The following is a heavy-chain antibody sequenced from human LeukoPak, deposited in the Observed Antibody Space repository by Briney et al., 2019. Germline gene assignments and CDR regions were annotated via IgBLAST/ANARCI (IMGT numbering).Heavy chain of an antibody. CDR3: ARGIMTTVPTFDY. Sequence: PSETLSLTCTVSGGSISTYSWTWIRQPPGKGLEWIGNIYYSGSTNYNPSLKSRVTISIDTSKNQFSLRLSSVTAAETAVYYCARGIMTTVPTFDYWGQGTLVTVSA. CDR1: GGSISTYS. D-gene: IGHD4-17*01. CDR2: IYYSGST. J-gene: IGHJ4*02. V-gene: IGHV4-59*01.